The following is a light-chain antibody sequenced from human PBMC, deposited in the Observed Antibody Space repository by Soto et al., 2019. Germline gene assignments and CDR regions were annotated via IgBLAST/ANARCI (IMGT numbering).Light chain of an antibody. CDR1: QSVLYSSNDKNY. J-gene: IGKJ3*01. V-gene: IGKV4-1*01. CDR2: WAS. Sequence: DIVMTQSPDSLAVSLGERATINCKSSQSVLYSSNDKNYLAWYQQKPGQPPKLLIYWASTRESGVPDRFSGSGSGTDFTLTISSLQAEDVAAYYCQQYYSTPPFTFGPGTKVDIK. CDR3: QQYYSTPPFT.